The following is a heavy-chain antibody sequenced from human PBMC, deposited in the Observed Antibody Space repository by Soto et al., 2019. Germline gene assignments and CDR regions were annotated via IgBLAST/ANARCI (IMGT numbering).Heavy chain of an antibody. V-gene: IGHV4-59*01. J-gene: IGHJ4*02. CDR1: GGSISSYC. CDR2: IYYSGST. Sequence: PSETLSLTCTVSGGSISSYCWSWIRQPPGKGLEWIGYIYYSGSTNYNPSLKSRVTISVDTSKNQFSLKLSSVTAADTAVYYCARAYGDYVYYFDYWGQGTLVTVSS. CDR3: ARAYGDYVYYFDY. D-gene: IGHD4-17*01.